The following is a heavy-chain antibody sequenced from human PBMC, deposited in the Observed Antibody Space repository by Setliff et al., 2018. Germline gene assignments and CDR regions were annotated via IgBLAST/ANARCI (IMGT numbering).Heavy chain of an antibody. Sequence: SVKVSCKTSRGTFSNYAISWVRQAPGQGLEWMGGTTPIFTTANYAQKFQGRVTITADESTSTAYMELSSLKSEDTAVYYCARSPFPVDTVMVTTFDSWGQGTLVTVSS. D-gene: IGHD5-18*01. CDR2: TTPIFTTA. J-gene: IGHJ4*02. CDR3: ARSPFPVDTVMVTTFDS. V-gene: IGHV1-69*13. CDR1: RGTFSNYA.